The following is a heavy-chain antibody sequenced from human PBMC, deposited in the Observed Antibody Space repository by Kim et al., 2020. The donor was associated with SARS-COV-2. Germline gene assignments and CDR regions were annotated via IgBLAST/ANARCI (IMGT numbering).Heavy chain of an antibody. V-gene: IGHV3-30*01. CDR3: ARGLAAAGFDAFDI. J-gene: IGHJ3*02. Sequence: ADSGKGRFTISRDNSKNTLYRQMNSLRAEDTAVYYCARGLAAAGFDAFDIWDQGTMVTVSS. D-gene: IGHD6-13*01.